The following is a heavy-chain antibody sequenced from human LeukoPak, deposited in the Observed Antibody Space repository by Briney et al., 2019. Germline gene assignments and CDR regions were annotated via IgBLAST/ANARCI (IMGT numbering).Heavy chain of an antibody. V-gene: IGHV4-61*02. Sequence: SETLSLTCTVSGGSISSGSYYWSWIRQPAGKGLEWIGRIYTSGSTNYNPSLKSRVTISVDTSKNQFSLKLSSVTAADTAVCYCARAVGSYYYYYYMDVWGKGTTVTVSS. CDR1: GGSISSGSYY. CDR3: ARAVGSYYYYYYMDV. J-gene: IGHJ6*03. CDR2: IYTSGST.